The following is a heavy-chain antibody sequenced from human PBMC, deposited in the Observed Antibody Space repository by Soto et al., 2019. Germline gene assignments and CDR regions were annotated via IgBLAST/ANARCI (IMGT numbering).Heavy chain of an antibody. J-gene: IGHJ6*02. D-gene: IGHD2-2*01. CDR3: ARGDCSSTSFYYYYYYGMDV. CDR1: GCSISSSSYY. Sequence: QLQLQESGPGLVKPSETLSLTCTVSGCSISSSSYYWGWIRQPPGKGLEWIGSIYYSGSTYYNPSLKGRVTVSVDTSKNLFSLKLSSVTAADTAVYYCARGDCSSTSFYYYYYYGMDVWGQGTTVTVSS. CDR2: IYYSGST. V-gene: IGHV4-39*01.